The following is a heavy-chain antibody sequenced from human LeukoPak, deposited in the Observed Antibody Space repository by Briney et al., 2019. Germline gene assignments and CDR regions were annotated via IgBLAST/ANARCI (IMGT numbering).Heavy chain of an antibody. CDR2: IYYSGST. Sequence: TSETLSLTCTVSGGSISSSSYYWGWIRQPPGKGLEWIGSIYYSGSTYYNPSLKSRVTISVDTSKNQFSLKLSSVTAADTAVYYCARVANYYDSRVFDYWGQGTLVTVSS. CDR3: ARVANYYDSRVFDY. D-gene: IGHD3-22*01. J-gene: IGHJ4*02. V-gene: IGHV4-39*07. CDR1: GGSISSSSYY.